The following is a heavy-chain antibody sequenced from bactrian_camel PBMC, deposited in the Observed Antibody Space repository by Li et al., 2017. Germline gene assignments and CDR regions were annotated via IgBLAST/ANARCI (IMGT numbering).Heavy chain of an antibody. Sequence: HVQLVESGGGSVPAGGSLTLSCVASGWTYRHNCLGWFRQAPGKEREGVAVLDREGMIRYDDSVKGRFTISHDNAKQTVYLQMDSLKPEDTAMYYCAARSGSWCRPEYGGWYWGQGTQVTVS. CDR3: AARSGSWCRPEYGGWY. D-gene: IGHD6*01. J-gene: IGHJ4*01. CDR1: GWTYRHNC. V-gene: IGHV3S53*01. CDR2: LDREGMI.